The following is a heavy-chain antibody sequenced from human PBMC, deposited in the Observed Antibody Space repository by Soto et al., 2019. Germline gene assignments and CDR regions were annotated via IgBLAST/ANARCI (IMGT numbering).Heavy chain of an antibody. J-gene: IGHJ5*02. CDR1: GYTFTGYY. CDR3: ARDRNRSSGNNNWFDP. D-gene: IGHD3-22*01. Sequence: ASVKVSCKASGYTFTGYYMHWVRQAPGQGLEWMGWINPNSGGTNYAQKFQGWVTMTRDTSISTAYMELSRLRSDDTAVYYCARDRNRSSGNNNWFDPWGQGTLVTVSS. CDR2: INPNSGGT. V-gene: IGHV1-2*04.